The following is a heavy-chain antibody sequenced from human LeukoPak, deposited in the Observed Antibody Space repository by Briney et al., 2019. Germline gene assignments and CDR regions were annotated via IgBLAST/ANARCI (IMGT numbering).Heavy chain of an antibody. CDR1: GFTLSKYG. Sequence: PGGSLRLSCVASGFTLSKYGMKWVRKAARKGLEYVSGISKSGDITHYVDSVKGRFTISRDNSKNTLYFQMNSLRAEDTALYYCATEGFYYWGPGTLVTVSS. J-gene: IGHJ4*02. CDR3: ATEGFYY. CDR2: ISKSGDIT. V-gene: IGHV3-23*01.